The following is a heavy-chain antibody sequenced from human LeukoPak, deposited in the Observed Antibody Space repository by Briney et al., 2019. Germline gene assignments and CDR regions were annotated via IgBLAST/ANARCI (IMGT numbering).Heavy chain of an antibody. D-gene: IGHD3-10*01. J-gene: IGHJ3*02. Sequence: SETLSLTCTVSGGSISSYYWSWIRQPPGKGLEWIGYIYYSGSTNYNPSLKSRVTISVDTSKNQFSLKLSSVTAADTAVYYCARTTITMVRGVILEAFDIWGQGTMVTVSS. CDR3: ARTTITMVRGVILEAFDI. CDR2: IYYSGST. V-gene: IGHV4-59*01. CDR1: GGSISSYY.